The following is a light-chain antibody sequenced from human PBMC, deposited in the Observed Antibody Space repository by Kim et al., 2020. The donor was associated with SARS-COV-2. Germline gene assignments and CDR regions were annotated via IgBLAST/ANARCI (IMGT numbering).Light chain of an antibody. J-gene: IGLJ3*02. CDR1: SNDIGGYNS. Sequence: GQSVTNPRTGTSNDIGGYNSLSWFQQHPEAAPKRMISNVQQRPPGVPDRVSGAKSGNTASLTISGLQAEDEADYYCFSYAGSYTVVFGEGTQVTVL. CDR3: FSYAGSYTVV. CDR2: NVQ. V-gene: IGLV2-11*01.